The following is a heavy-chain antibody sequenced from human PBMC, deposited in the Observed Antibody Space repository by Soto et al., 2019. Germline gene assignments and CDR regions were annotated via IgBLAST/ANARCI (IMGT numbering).Heavy chain of an antibody. V-gene: IGHV3-23*01. CDR2: ISGSGGST. CDR3: ARDGIGSVAFWGYLDY. D-gene: IGHD3-16*01. Sequence: PGGSLILSCAASGFTFSSYAMSWVRQAPGKGLEWVSGISGSGGSTYYADAVMGRFTISRDNSKNMLYLEMNSLRVEDTALYYCARDGIGSVAFWGYLDYWGQGTLVTVSS. J-gene: IGHJ4*02. CDR1: GFTFSSYA.